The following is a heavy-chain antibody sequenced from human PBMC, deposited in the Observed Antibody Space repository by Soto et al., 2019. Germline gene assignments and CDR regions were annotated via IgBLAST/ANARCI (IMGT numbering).Heavy chain of an antibody. Sequence: QLQLQESGPGLVKPSETLSLTCTVSDDSISSSNYYWGWIRQPPGKGLEWIGSIYYSGSSTYYNPSLKSRVTMSVDTSKNQFSLKLSSVTAADTAVYYCARQYYYGSGSYSGMDVWGQGTTVTVSS. CDR1: DDSISSSNYY. CDR2: IYYSGSST. V-gene: IGHV4-39*01. J-gene: IGHJ6*02. CDR3: ARQYYYGSGSYSGMDV. D-gene: IGHD3-10*01.